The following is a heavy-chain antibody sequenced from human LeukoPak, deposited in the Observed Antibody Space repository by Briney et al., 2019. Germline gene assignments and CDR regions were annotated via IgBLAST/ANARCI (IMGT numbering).Heavy chain of an antibody. CDR3: ARDRSSVGGGAGWFDP. J-gene: IGHJ5*02. Sequence: SETLSLTCTVSGGSITGYYWGWIRQPPGKGLEWIGSIYYSGSTYYNPSLKSRVTISVDTSKNQFSLKLSSVTAADTAVYYCARDRSSVGGGAGWFDPWGQGTLVTVSS. D-gene: IGHD3-10*01. CDR2: IYYSGST. CDR1: GGSITGYY. V-gene: IGHV4-39*07.